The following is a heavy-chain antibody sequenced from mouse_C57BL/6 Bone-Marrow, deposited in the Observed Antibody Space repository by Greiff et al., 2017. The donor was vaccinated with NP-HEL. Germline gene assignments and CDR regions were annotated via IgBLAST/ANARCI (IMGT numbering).Heavy chain of an antibody. D-gene: IGHD1-1*01. J-gene: IGHJ4*01. CDR3: ARLHYYGSNYYYALEY. V-gene: IGHV1-64*01. CDR2: IHPYSGST. Sequence: QVQLQQPGAELVKPGASVKLSCKASGYTFTSYWMHWVKQRPGQGLEWIGMIHPYSGSTNYNEKFKSKATLTVDKSSSTAYMQLSSLTSEDSAVYYCARLHYYGSNYYYALEYWGQGTSVTVSS. CDR1: GYTFTSYW.